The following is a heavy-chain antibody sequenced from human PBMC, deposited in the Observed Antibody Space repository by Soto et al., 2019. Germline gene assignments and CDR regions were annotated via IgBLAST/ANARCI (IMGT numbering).Heavy chain of an antibody. Sequence: GSLRLSCAASGFTFSSYAMSWVRQAPGKGLEWVSAISGSGGSTYYADSVKGRFTISRDNSKNTLYLQMNSLRAEDTAVYYCAKGGYSGYDPTVDYWGQGTLVTVSS. CDR1: GFTFSSYA. V-gene: IGHV3-23*01. CDR2: ISGSGGST. J-gene: IGHJ4*02. CDR3: AKGGYSGYDPTVDY. D-gene: IGHD5-12*01.